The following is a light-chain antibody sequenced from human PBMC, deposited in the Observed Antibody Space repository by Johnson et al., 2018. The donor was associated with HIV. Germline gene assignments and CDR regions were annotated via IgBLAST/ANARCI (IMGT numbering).Light chain of an antibody. CDR3: ATWDTSLSVYV. Sequence: QSVLTQPPSVSAAPGQRVTISCSGSSSNIGNNYVSWYQQLPGTAPKLLIYEKNKRPSGIPDRFSASKSGTSATLDITGLQTGDEADYYCATWDTSLSVYVLGTGTKVTVL. J-gene: IGLJ1*01. V-gene: IGLV1-51*02. CDR1: SSNIGNNY. CDR2: EKN.